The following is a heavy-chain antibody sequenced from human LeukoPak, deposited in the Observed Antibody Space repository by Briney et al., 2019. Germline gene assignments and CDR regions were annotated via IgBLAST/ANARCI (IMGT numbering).Heavy chain of an antibody. CDR3: AKDRETTASGTFDY. Sequence: GGSLRLSCAASGFTFRNYGMHCLHQAPGKGLEWMAVISDDGSSKHYADSVKGRFTISRDNSNNTLYLQMNSLRAEDTAVYYCAKDRETTASGTFDYWGQGTLVTVSS. V-gene: IGHV3-30*18. D-gene: IGHD6-13*01. CDR2: ISDDGSSK. J-gene: IGHJ4*02. CDR1: GFTFRNYG.